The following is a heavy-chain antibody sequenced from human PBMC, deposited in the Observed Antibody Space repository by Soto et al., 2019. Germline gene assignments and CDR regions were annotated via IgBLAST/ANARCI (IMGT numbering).Heavy chain of an antibody. CDR2: ISSSSSYI. J-gene: IGHJ4*02. CDR3: ARELLLWFGDPSGFDY. D-gene: IGHD3-10*01. CDR1: GFTFSSYS. V-gene: IGHV3-21*01. Sequence: KSGGSLRLSCAASGFTFSSYSMNWVRQAPGKGLEWVSSISSSSSYIYYADSVKGRFTISRDNAKNSLYLQMNSLRAEDTAVYYCARELLLWFGDPSGFDYWGQGTLVTVSS.